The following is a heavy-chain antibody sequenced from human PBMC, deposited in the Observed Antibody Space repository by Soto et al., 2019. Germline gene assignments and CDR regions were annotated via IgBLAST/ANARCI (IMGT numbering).Heavy chain of an antibody. J-gene: IGHJ4*02. CDR1: GGTFSSYA. D-gene: IGHD3-16*01. CDR3: ARVPGGDGYQDFDY. Sequence: SVKVSCKASGGTFSSYAISWVRQAPGQGLEWMGGIIPIFGTANYAQKFQGRVTITADRSTSTAYMELSSLRSEDTAVYYCARVPGGDGYQDFDYWGQGTLVTVSS. V-gene: IGHV1-69*06. CDR2: IIPIFGTA.